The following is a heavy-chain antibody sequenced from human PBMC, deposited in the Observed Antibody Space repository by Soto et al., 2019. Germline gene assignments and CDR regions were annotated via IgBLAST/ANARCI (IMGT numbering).Heavy chain of an antibody. V-gene: IGHV1-2*02. CDR2: INPNSGGT. J-gene: IGHJ6*02. Sequence: AASVKVSCKASGYTFTGYYMHWVRQAPGQGLEWMGWINPNSGGTNYAQKFQGRVTMTRDTSISTAYMELSRLRSDDTAVYYCARFQLDYYYYGMDVWGQGATVTVS. CDR1: GYTFTGYY. CDR3: ARFQLDYYYYGMDV.